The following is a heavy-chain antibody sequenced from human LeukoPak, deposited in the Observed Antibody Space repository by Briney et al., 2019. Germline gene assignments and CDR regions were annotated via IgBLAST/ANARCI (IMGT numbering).Heavy chain of an antibody. CDR3: ARPQGAARPFNYYYMDV. CDR1: GGTFSSYA. CDR2: IIPILGIA. V-gene: IGHV1-69*04. Sequence: ASVKVSCKASGGTFSSYAISWVRQAPGQGLEWMGRIIPILGIANYAQKFQGRVTITADKSTSTAYMELSSLRSEDTAVYYCARPQGAARPFNYYYMDVWGKGTTVTVSS. J-gene: IGHJ6*03. D-gene: IGHD6-6*01.